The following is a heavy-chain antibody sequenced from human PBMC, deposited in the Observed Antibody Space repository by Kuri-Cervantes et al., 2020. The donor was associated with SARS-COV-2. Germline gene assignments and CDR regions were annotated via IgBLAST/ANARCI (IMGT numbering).Heavy chain of an antibody. Sequence: GSLRLSCTVSGGSISSSSYYWGWIRQPPGKGLEWIGSIYYSGSTYYNPSLKSRVTISVDTSKNQFSLKLSSVTAADTAVYYCARGRVGFLEWLENYYYYGMDVWGQGTTVTVSS. CDR3: ARGRVGFLEWLENYYYYGMDV. J-gene: IGHJ6*02. CDR1: GGSISSSSYY. V-gene: IGHV4-39*01. D-gene: IGHD3-3*02. CDR2: IYYSGST.